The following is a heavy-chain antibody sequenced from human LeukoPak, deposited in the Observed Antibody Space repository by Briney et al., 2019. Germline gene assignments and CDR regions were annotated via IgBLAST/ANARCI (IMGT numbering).Heavy chain of an antibody. Sequence: GGSLRLSCAASGFTFSSYSMNWVRKAPGKGLEWVSYISSSSSTIYYADSVKGRFTISRDNAKNSLYLQMNSLRAEDTAVYYCAREGGGSYTGSFDYWGQGTLVTVSS. CDR2: ISSSSSTI. CDR1: GFTFSSYS. V-gene: IGHV3-48*04. J-gene: IGHJ4*02. D-gene: IGHD1-26*01. CDR3: AREGGGSYTGSFDY.